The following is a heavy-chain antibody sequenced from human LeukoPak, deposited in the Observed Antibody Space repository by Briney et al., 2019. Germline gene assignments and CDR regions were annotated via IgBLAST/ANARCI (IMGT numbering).Heavy chain of an antibody. D-gene: IGHD3-16*01. Sequence: GGSLRLSCAASGFTFSSYWMSWVRQAPGKGLEWVANIKQDGSEKYYVDSVKGRFTISRDNAKNSLYLQMNSLRAEDTAVYYCARDGIMITFGGVAFDYWGQGTLVTVSS. CDR2: IKQDGSEK. CDR1: GFTFSSYW. V-gene: IGHV3-7*01. J-gene: IGHJ4*02. CDR3: ARDGIMITFGGVAFDY.